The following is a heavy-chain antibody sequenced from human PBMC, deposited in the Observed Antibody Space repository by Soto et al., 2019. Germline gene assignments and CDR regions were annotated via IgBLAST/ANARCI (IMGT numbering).Heavy chain of an antibody. CDR3: AILTTSGYYPPFDD. V-gene: IGHV1-69*01. J-gene: IGHJ4*02. D-gene: IGHD3-22*01. CDR1: GDSFSSSA. Sequence: QVQLVQSGAEVKKPGSSVKVSCKASGDSFSSSAITWVRQAPGQGLEWMGGIIPLFAAPHYAHRFQDRVTITADESTSTAYIELSSLRSEDTAVYYCAILTTSGYYPPFDDWGQGTLVTVSS. CDR2: IIPLFAAP.